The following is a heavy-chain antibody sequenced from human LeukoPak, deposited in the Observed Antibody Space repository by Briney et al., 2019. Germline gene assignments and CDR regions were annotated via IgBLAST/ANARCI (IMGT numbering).Heavy chain of an antibody. D-gene: IGHD2/OR15-2a*01. V-gene: IGHV1-69*13. Sequence: ASVKVSCKASGGTFSSYAIGWVRQAPGQGLEWMGGIIPIFGTANYAQKFQGRVTITADESTSTACMELSSLRSEDTAVYYCARQGSYSNAIGMGYWGQGTLVTVSS. CDR2: IIPIFGTA. CDR1: GGTFSSYA. J-gene: IGHJ4*02. CDR3: ARQGSYSNAIGMGY.